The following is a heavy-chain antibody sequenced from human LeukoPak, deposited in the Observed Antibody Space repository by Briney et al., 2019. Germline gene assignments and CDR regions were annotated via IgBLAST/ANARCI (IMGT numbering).Heavy chain of an antibody. CDR2: MNPNSGNT. V-gene: IGHV1-8*03. CDR1: GYTFTSYD. CDR3: ARLTHAVAEDY. J-gene: IGHJ4*02. D-gene: IGHD6-19*01. Sequence: ASVKVSCKASGYTFTSYDINWVRQATGQGLEWMGWMNPNSGNTGYAQKFQGRVTITRNTSISTAYMELSSLRSEDTTVYYCARLTHAVAEDYWGQGTLVTVSS.